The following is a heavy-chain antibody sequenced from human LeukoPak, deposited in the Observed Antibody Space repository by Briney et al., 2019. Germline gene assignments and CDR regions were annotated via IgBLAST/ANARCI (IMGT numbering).Heavy chain of an antibody. D-gene: IGHD1-26*01. CDR3: ARDPIGWELLIDY. CDR2: ISSSSSTI. J-gene: IGHJ4*02. Sequence: GGSLRLSCVASGFTFSSYWMHWVRQAPGKGLEWVSYISSSSSTIYYADSVKGRFTISRDNAKNSLYLQMNSLRAEDTAVYYCARDPIGWELLIDYWGQGTLVTVSS. V-gene: IGHV3-48*04. CDR1: GFTFSSYW.